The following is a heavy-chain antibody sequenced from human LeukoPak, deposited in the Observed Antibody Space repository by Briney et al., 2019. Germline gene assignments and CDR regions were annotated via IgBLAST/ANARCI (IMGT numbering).Heavy chain of an antibody. J-gene: IGHJ6*03. CDR2: IYTSGST. CDR3: ARTRAPYCSSTSCYNYYYTDV. CDR1: GGSISSYY. D-gene: IGHD2-2*02. Sequence: SETLSLTCTVSGGSISSYYWSWIRQPPGKGLEWIGYIYTSGSTNYNPSLKSRVTISVDTSKNQFSLKLSSVTAADTAVYYCARTRAPYCSSTSCYNYYYTDVWGKGTTVTVSS. V-gene: IGHV4-4*09.